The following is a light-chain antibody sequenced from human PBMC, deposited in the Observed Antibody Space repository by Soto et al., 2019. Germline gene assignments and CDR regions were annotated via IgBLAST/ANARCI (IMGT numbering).Light chain of an antibody. Sequence: EIVMTQSPATLSLSPGERATLSCRASQSVSSNLSGYQQKHGQAPRLLIYGASTRATGSPAKFSGSGSGTEFTLTISSLQYEDFEVYYCQQYNNWPLYTFGQGTKLEIK. V-gene: IGKV3-15*01. CDR3: QQYNNWPLYT. CDR2: GAS. CDR1: QSVSSN. J-gene: IGKJ2*01.